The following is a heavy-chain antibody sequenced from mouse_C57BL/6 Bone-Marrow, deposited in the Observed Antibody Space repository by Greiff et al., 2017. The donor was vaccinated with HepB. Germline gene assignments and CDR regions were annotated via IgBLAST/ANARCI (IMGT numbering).Heavy chain of an antibody. D-gene: IGHD2-1*01. V-gene: IGHV3-6*01. CDR1: GYSITSGYY. CDR2: LSYDGSN. J-gene: IGHJ2*01. CDR3: ARATISTAFDY. Sequence: EVKLVESGPGLVKPSPSLSLTCSVTGYSITSGYYWNWIRQFPGNKLEWMGYLSYDGSNNYNQTLKNHISITRDTSKNQFFLKLNSVTTEDTASCYCARATISTAFDYWGQGTTLTVSS.